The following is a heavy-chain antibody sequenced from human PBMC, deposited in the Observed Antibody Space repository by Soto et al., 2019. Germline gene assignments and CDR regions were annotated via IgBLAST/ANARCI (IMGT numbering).Heavy chain of an antibody. CDR3: AREWHRDQLLFYYYYGMDV. J-gene: IGHJ6*02. V-gene: IGHV1-18*01. Sequence: APVAVSCKHSGYTCASDGSSCVGQPTVQVPEWMGWISAYNGNTNYVQKLQGRVTMTTDTSTSTAYMELRSLRSDDTAVYYCAREWHRDQLLFYYYYGMDVWRQGNTVNAAS. D-gene: IGHD2-2*01. CDR2: ISAYNGNT. CDR1: GYTCASDG.